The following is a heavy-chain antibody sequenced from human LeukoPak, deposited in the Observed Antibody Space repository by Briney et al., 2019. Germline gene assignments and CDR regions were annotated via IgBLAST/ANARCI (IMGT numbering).Heavy chain of an antibody. D-gene: IGHD5-12*01. J-gene: IGHJ4*02. CDR1: GFTFSTYG. CDR3: AKDEGDSGYSGYDSRPSFDY. V-gene: IGHV3-30*18. CDR2: MSYDGSYE. Sequence: GGSLRLSCAASGFTFSTYGMHWVRQAPGKGLEWLGVMSYDGSYEYFADSVKGRFTISRDNSKNTLYLQMNSLGAEDTAVYYCAKDEGDSGYSGYDSRPSFDYWGQGTLVTVSS.